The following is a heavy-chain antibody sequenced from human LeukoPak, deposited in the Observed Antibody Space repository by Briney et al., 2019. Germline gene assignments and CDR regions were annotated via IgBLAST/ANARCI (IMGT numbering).Heavy chain of an antibody. D-gene: IGHD3-16*01. J-gene: IGHJ4*02. CDR1: GFTFSDYY. CDR3: ARTIPRGGGGLSNFDY. V-gene: IGHV3-11*04. CDR2: ISSSGSTI. Sequence: GGSLRLSCAASGFTFSDYYMTWIRQAPGKGLEWVSYISSSGSTIYYADSVKGRFTISRDNAKNSLYLQMNSLRAEDTAVYYCARTIPRGGGGLSNFDYWGQGTLVTVSS.